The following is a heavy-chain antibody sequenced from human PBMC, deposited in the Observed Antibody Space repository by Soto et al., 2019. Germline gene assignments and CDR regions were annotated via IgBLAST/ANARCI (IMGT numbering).Heavy chain of an antibody. D-gene: IGHD2-15*01. CDR1: GYTFTSYG. J-gene: IGHJ6*02. Sequence: QVQLVQSGAEVKKPGASVKVSCKASGYTFTSYGISWVRQAPGQGLEWMGWISAYNGNTNYAQKLQGRVTMTTDTSTRTAYMELRSLRSDDTAVYYCARGSCSGGSCYRGGTTLYYYYGMDVWGQVTTVTVSS. CDR3: ARGSCSGGSCYRGGTTLYYYYGMDV. CDR2: ISAYNGNT. V-gene: IGHV1-18*01.